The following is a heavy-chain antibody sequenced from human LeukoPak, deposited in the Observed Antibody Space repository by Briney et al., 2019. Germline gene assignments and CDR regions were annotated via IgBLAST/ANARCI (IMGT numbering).Heavy chain of an antibody. CDR1: GGSMNSYY. Sequence: SETLSLTCSVSGGSMNSYYWSWIRQSPGKGLEWIGYIYYSGSTNYNPSLKSRVTISVDTSKNQFSLKLSSVTAADTAVYCCARGGDYEIDYWGQGILVTVSS. V-gene: IGHV4-59*08. D-gene: IGHD4-17*01. CDR2: IYYSGST. J-gene: IGHJ4*02. CDR3: ARGGDYEIDY.